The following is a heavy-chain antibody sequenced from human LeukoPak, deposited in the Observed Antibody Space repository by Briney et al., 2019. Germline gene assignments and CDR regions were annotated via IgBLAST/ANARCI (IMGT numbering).Heavy chain of an antibody. CDR2: ISNDGSET. CDR3: LKDQGCSGNPGN. CDR1: GFSFSTYG. J-gene: IGHJ4*02. D-gene: IGHD3-10*02. Sequence: PGGSLRLSCEASGFSFSTYGMHWVRQAPGKGLDWVSYISNDGSETNHADSVKGRFTISRDNSKNTLYLQMNTLRPEDTAVYHCLKDQGCSGNPGNWGQGTLVTVSS. V-gene: IGHV3-30*02.